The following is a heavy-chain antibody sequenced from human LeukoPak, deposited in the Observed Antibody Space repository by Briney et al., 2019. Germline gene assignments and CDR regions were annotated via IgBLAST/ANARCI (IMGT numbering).Heavy chain of an antibody. Sequence: ASVKVSCKASGGTFSSYAISWVRQAPGQGLEWMGGIIPIFGTANYAQKFQGRVTITADESTSTAYMELSSLRSEDTAVYYCARQMSYYDILTGSRHNWFDPWGQGTLVTVSS. CDR1: GGTFSSYA. CDR3: ARQMSYYDILTGSRHNWFDP. J-gene: IGHJ5*02. V-gene: IGHV1-69*13. D-gene: IGHD3-9*01. CDR2: IIPIFGTA.